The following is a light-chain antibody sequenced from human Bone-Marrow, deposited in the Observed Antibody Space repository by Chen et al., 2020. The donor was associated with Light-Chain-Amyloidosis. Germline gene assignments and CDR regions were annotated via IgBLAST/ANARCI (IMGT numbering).Light chain of an antibody. Sequence: QSALTQPPSASGSPGQSVTISCTGPSSDVGGYNYVSWYQQHPGKAPKLMIYEVSKRPSGAPDRVAGSKYGNTASRTVSGLQAEEEADYYCSSYAGSNKGVFGTGTKVTVL. CDR2: EVS. CDR3: SSYAGSNKGV. CDR1: SSDVGGYNY. J-gene: IGLJ1*01. V-gene: IGLV2-8*01.